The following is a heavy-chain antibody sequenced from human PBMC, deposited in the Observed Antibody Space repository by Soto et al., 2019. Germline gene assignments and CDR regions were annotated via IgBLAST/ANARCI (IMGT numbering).Heavy chain of an antibody. Sequence: LSLTCTVSGGSISSSNYYWGWIRQPPGKGLEWIGSIYYSGSTYYNPSLKSRVTISVDTSKSHFSLKLSSVTAADTAVYYCARCSNTVVVPAAIERDAFDIWGQGTMVTVSS. CDR2: IYYSGST. CDR3: ARCSNTVVVPAAIERDAFDI. V-gene: IGHV4-39*02. CDR1: GGSISSSNYY. D-gene: IGHD2-2*02. J-gene: IGHJ3*02.